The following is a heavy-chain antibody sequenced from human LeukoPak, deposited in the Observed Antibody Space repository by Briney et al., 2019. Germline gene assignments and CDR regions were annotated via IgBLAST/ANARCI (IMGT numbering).Heavy chain of an antibody. V-gene: IGHV3-15*01. J-gene: IGHJ4*02. D-gene: IGHD6-13*01. CDR2: IKSKTDGGTT. CDR1: GFTFSNAW. Sequence: GGSLRLSCAASGFTFSNAWMSWVRQAPGKGLEWVGRIKSKTDGGTTDYAAPVKGRFTISRDDSKNTLYLQMNSLKTEDTAVYYCTTEVVPSNSSSWYFKLFDYWGQGTLVTVSS. CDR3: TTEVVPSNSSSWYFKLFDY.